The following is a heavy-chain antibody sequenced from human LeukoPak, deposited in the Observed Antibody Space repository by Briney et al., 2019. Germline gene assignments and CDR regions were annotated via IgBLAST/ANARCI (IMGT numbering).Heavy chain of an antibody. Sequence: SETLSLTCTVSGGSISSYYWSWIRQPPGKGLEWIGYIYYSGSTNYNPSLKSRVTTSVDTSKNQLSLKLSSVTAADTAVYYCASAAQWLAFDMWGQGTMVTVSS. J-gene: IGHJ3*02. CDR3: ASAAQWLAFDM. CDR1: GGSISSYY. V-gene: IGHV4-59*01. D-gene: IGHD2-8*01. CDR2: IYYSGST.